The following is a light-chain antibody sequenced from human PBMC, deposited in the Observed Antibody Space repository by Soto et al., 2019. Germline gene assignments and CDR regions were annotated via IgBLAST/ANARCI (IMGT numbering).Light chain of an antibody. J-gene: IGKJ2*01. V-gene: IGKV3-20*01. CDR1: QSVASSY. CDR2: ATS. Sequence: EIMLTQSPGTLSLSPGERATLSCRASQSVASSYLGWYQQKPGQAPRLLIYATSSRATGIPDRFSGSGSGTDFTLTIIRLEPEDFAVDYCQQYVSASYTWGQRTKLEIK. CDR3: QQYVSASYT.